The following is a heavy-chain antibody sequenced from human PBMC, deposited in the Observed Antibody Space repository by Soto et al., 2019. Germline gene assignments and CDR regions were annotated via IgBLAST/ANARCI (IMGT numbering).Heavy chain of an antibody. V-gene: IGHV3-7*03. CDR3: ASRRAGNDF. Sequence: EVQLVESGGGLVKPGGSLRLSCAASGFTFSSSYMTWVRQAPGKGLEWVANIKQDGSEKNYVDSVRGRFTISRDNVKNSVFPQMNDLRVDDTAVYYCASRRAGNDFWGQGALVTVSS. CDR2: IKQDGSEK. CDR1: GFTFSSSY. J-gene: IGHJ4*02.